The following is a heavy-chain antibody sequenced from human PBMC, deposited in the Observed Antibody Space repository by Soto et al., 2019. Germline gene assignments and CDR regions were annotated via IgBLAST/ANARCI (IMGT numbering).Heavy chain of an antibody. CDR1: GFTFPYNA. CDR3: SRHGGLSAP. CDR2: ISGTTYGGTA. Sequence: PGGSLRLSCSASGFTFPYNAVSWFRQAPGKGPEWVALISGTTYGGTAEYAASVRGRFIVSREDSKRIAYLQMNSLKTEDTAVYYCSRHGGLSAPWGPGTLVTVSS. D-gene: IGHD6-13*01. V-gene: IGHV3-49*03. J-gene: IGHJ4*02.